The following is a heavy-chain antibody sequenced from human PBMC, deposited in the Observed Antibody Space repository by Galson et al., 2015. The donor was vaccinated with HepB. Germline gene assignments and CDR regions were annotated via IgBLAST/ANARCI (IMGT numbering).Heavy chain of an antibody. V-gene: IGHV3-7*01. CDR3: ARGHYDFLSGYYCDF. CDR2: IREDGNEI. D-gene: IGHD3-3*01. J-gene: IGHJ4*02. Sequence: SLRLSCAAFGFTFNKYWMTWVRQAPGKGLEWVANIREDGNEIHYVDSVKGRFTISRDNAKNSLFLHMNSLRAEDTAVYFCARGHYDFLSGYYCDFWGQGTLVTVSS. CDR1: GFTFNKYW.